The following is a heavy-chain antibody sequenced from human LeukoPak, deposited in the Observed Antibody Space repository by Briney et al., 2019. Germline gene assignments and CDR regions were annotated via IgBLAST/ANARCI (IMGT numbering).Heavy chain of an antibody. CDR2: IWYDGSNK. J-gene: IGHJ3*02. D-gene: IGHD2-15*01. CDR1: GFTFSSYG. V-gene: IGHV3-33*06. CDR3: AKDSRASSGGAFDI. Sequence: PGRSLRLSCAASGFTFSSYGMHWVRQAPGKGLEWVAVIWYDGSNKYYADSVKGRFTISRDNSKNTLYLQMNSLRAEDTAVYYCAKDSRASSGGAFDIWGQGTMVTVSS.